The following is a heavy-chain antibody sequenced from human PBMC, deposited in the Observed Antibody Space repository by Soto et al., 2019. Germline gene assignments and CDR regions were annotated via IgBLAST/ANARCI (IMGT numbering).Heavy chain of an antibody. V-gene: IGHV1-18*01. CDR2: ISAYNGNT. J-gene: IGHJ6*02. CDR1: GYTFTSYG. CDR3: ASVALDLPDSGGDCDYYYGMDV. Sequence: QVQLVQSGAEVKKPGASVKVSCKASGYTFTSYGISWVRQAPGQGLEWMGWISAYNGNTNYEQKLQGRVTMTTDTSTSTASEELSSLRADDTAVYYCASVALDLPDSGGDCDYYYGMDVWGQGTTVTVSS. D-gene: IGHD2-21*02.